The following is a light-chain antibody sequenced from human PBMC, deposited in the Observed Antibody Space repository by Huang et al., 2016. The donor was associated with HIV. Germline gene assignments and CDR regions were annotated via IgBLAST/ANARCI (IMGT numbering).Light chain of an antibody. V-gene: IGKV1-39*01. CDR3: QQSYSTLRYT. Sequence: DIQMTQSPSSLSASVGDRVTITCRASQSISSYLNWYQQKPGKAPKLLMYAASSLQSGVTSRFSGSGSGTDYNLTISSLQPEDFATYYCQQSYSTLRYTFGQGTKLEIK. CDR2: AAS. CDR1: QSISSY. J-gene: IGKJ2*01.